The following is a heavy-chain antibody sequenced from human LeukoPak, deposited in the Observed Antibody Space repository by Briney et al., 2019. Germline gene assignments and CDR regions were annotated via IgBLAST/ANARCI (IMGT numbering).Heavy chain of an antibody. CDR2: INQSGST. D-gene: IGHD3-22*01. V-gene: IGHV4-34*01. CDR3: ARASYSYDINGWVPFDY. J-gene: IGHJ4*02. Sequence: SETLSLTCAVYGGSFSGYYWTWIRQPPGKGLEWIGEINQSGSTNYNPSLKSRVTISGDTSKNQFSLRLSSVTAADTAVYYCARASYSYDINGWVPFDYWGQGTLVTVSS. CDR1: GGSFSGYY.